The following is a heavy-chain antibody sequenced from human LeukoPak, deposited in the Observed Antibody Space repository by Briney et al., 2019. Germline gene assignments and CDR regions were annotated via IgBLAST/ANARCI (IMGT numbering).Heavy chain of an antibody. V-gene: IGHV4-59*11. D-gene: IGHD4-11*01. CDR2: IYYSGAT. Sequence: SETLSLTCTVSGVSIRSHYWSWIRQPPGKRLDWIWYIYYSGATNYNPSLKSRFTMSVDTSNNQFSLNLSSVTAADTALYYCARALRDSNYGWFDPWGQGTLVTVSS. CDR3: ARALRDSNYGWFDP. CDR1: GVSIRSHY. J-gene: IGHJ5*02.